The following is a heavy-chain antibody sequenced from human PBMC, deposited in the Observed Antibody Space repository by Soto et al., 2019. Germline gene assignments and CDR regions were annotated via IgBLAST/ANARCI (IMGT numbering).Heavy chain of an antibody. V-gene: IGHV3-9*01. D-gene: IGHD1-26*01. CDR3: AKDKWEPSYYFDY. CDR2: VSWNSGNI. CDR1: GFTFDDYA. J-gene: IGHJ4*02. Sequence: EVQLVESGGGLVQPGRSLRLSCAASGFTFDDYAMHWVRQAPGKGLEWVSGVSWNSGNIGYADSVKGRFTISRDNAKNSLYLQMNSLRAEDTALYHCAKDKWEPSYYFDYWGQGTLVTVSS.